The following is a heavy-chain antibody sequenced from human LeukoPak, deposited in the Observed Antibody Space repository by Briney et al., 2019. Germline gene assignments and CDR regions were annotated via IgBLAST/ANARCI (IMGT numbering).Heavy chain of an antibody. J-gene: IGHJ6*03. V-gene: IGHV4-34*01. CDR1: GGSFSGYY. CDR2: INHSGST. Sequence: SETLSLTCAVYGGSFSGYYWSWIRQPPGKGLEWIGEINHSGSTNYNPSLKSRVTISVDTSKNQFSLKLRSVTAADTAVYYCAGGYKYAYYNYYYMDVWGKGTTVTVSS. D-gene: IGHD5-24*01. CDR3: AGGYKYAYYNYYYMDV.